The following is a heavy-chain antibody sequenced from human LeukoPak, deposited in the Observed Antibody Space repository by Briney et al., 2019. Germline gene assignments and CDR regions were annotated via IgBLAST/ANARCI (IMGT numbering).Heavy chain of an antibody. CDR2: IYYSGST. Sequence: SETLSLTCTVSGGSISSYYWSWIRQPPGKGLEWIGYIYYSGSTNYNPPLKSRVTISVDTSKNQFSLKLSSVTAADTAVYYCARDVSQLAPDYYGMDVWGQGTTVTVSS. CDR1: GGSISSYY. V-gene: IGHV4-59*01. D-gene: IGHD6-13*01. J-gene: IGHJ6*02. CDR3: ARDVSQLAPDYYGMDV.